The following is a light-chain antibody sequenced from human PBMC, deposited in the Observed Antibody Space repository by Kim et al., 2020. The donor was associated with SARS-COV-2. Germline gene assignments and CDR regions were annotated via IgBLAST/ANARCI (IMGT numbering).Light chain of an antibody. Sequence: AAVGDIVTITCRASQRISSGLAWYQQKPGKAPKLLIYKASSLESGVPSRFSGSGSGTDFTLTISSLQPYDFATYYCQQYSTYPWTFGQGTKVDIK. J-gene: IGKJ1*01. V-gene: IGKV1-5*03. CDR3: QQYSTYPWT. CDR2: KAS. CDR1: QRISSG.